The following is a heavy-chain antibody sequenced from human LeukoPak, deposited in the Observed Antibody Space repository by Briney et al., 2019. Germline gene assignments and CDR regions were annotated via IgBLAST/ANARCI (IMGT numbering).Heavy chain of an antibody. D-gene: IGHD4-17*01. Sequence: SETLSLTCTVSGASINSDFWSWIRQPPGKGLEWIGYIYYSGSTYYNPSLKSRVTISVDTSKNQFSLKLSSVSAADTAVYYCARVGVDGDYFFDYWGQGTLVTVSS. CDR1: GASINSDF. CDR2: IYYSGST. J-gene: IGHJ4*02. V-gene: IGHV4-59*01. CDR3: ARVGVDGDYFFDY.